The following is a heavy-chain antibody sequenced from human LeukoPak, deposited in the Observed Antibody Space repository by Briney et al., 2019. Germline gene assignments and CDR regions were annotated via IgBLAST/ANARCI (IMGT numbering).Heavy chain of an antibody. CDR3: AKSGYREGPHFDY. J-gene: IGHJ4*02. D-gene: IGHD5-12*01. CDR1: GFTFSSYG. V-gene: IGHV3-30*18. CDR2: ISYDGSNK. Sequence: PGGSLRLSCAASGFTFSSYGMHWVRQAPGKGLEWVAVISYDGSNKYYADSVKGRFTISRDNSKNTLYLQMNSLRAEDTAVYYCAKSGYREGPHFDYWGQGTLVTVSS.